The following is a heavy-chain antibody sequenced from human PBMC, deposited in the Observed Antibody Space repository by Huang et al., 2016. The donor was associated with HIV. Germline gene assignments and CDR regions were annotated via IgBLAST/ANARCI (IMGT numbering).Heavy chain of an antibody. CDR1: RFTFSSFG. CDR2: IRYDGNNY. D-gene: IGHD5-18*01. CDR3: AKDLTYTYGRHFDY. J-gene: IGHJ4*02. V-gene: IGHV3-30*02. Sequence: QVQLVESGGGVVQPGGSLRLSCAASRFTFSSFGMHWVRQGPCKGLEWVAFIRYDGNNYYYADSVKGRFTISRDNSKNTLYLQMNSLRADDTAVYYCAKDLTYTYGRHFDYWGQGTLVTVSS.